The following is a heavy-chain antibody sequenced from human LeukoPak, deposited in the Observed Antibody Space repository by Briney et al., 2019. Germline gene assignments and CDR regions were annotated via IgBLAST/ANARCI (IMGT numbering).Heavy chain of an antibody. V-gene: IGHV4-39*01. CDR3: ARQVPIAARPRGWFDP. CDR1: GGSISSSSYY. CDR2: IYYSGST. D-gene: IGHD6-6*01. Sequence: SETLSLTCTVSGGSISSSSYYWGWIRQPPGKGLEWIGSIYYSGSTYYNPSLKSRVTISVDTSKNLFSLKLSSVTAADTAVYYCARQVPIAARPRGWFDPWGQGTLVTVSS. J-gene: IGHJ5*02.